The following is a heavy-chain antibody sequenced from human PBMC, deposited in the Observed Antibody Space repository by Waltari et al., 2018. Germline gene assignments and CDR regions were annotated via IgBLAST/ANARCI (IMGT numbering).Heavy chain of an antibody. V-gene: IGHV3-23*01. CDR2: VMRGGGDT. J-gene: IGHJ5*02. CDR3: ARGAFGFT. CDR1: GVRVRSFA. Sequence: EVQLLESGGGLVAPGGSFRPSCAALGVRVRSFAMGWLGQTPGKGLEWVSSVMRGGGDTHYADSVRGRFTISRDDSKNTLSLQMDSLRGDDTALYYCARGAFGFTCGQGTLVTVSS. D-gene: IGHD3-10*01.